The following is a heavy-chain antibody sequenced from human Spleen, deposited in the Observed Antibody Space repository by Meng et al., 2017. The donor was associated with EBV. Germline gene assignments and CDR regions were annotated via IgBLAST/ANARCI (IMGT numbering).Heavy chain of an antibody. J-gene: IGHJ4*02. V-gene: IGHV1-18*01. CDR1: GYTFTSYG. CDR2: ISAYNGNT. CDR3: ARVVEGLYSSSWEAYFDY. Sequence: QVQLVQSGAEVNKPGASVKVSCKASGYTFTSYGISWVRQAPGQGLEWMGWISAYNGNTNYAQKLQGRVTMTTDTSTSTAYMELRSLRSDDTAVYYCARVVEGLYSSSWEAYFDYWGQGTLVTVSA. D-gene: IGHD6-13*01.